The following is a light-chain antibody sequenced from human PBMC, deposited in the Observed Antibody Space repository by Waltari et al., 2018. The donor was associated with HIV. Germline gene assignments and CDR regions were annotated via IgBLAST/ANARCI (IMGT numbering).Light chain of an antibody. CDR3: SSYTSSSTLYV. V-gene: IGLV2-14*01. CDR1: SSDAGGSNY. Sequence: QSALTQPASVSGSPGQSLTISCTGTSSDAGGSNYVSWYQQHPGKAPKLMISEVSNRPSGVTNRFSGSKSGNTASLTISGLQVEDEADYYCSSYTSSSTLYVFGTGTKVTVL. J-gene: IGLJ1*01. CDR2: EVS.